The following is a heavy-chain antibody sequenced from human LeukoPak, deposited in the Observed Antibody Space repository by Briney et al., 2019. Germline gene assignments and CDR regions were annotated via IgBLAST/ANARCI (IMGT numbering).Heavy chain of an antibody. J-gene: IGHJ3*02. CDR2: ISYDGSNK. CDR3: AKRNSDYYGSGSYGDAFDI. V-gene: IGHV3-30*18. Sequence: GRSLRLSCAASGFXFSSYGMHWVRQAPGKGLEWVAVISYDGSNKYYADSVKGRFTISRDNSKNTLYLQMNSLRAEDTAVYYCAKRNSDYYGSGSYGDAFDIWGQGTMVTVSS. D-gene: IGHD3-10*01. CDR1: GFXFSSYG.